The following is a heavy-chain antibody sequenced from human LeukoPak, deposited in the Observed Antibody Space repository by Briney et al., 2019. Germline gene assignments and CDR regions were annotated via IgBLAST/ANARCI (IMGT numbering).Heavy chain of an antibody. D-gene: IGHD6-19*01. J-gene: IGHJ4*02. V-gene: IGHV3-53*01. CDR1: GFTVSSNY. CDR3: ARQPGSSGWPFDY. CDR2: IYSGGST. Sequence: SLRLSCAASGFTVSSNYMSWVRPAPGKGLEWVSVIYSGGSTYYADSLKGRFTISRDNSKNTLYLQMNSLRAEDTAVYYCARQPGSSGWPFDYWGQGTLVTVSS.